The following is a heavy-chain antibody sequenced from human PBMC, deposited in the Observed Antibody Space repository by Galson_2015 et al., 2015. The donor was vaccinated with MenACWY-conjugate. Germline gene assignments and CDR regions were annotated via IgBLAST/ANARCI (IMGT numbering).Heavy chain of an antibody. V-gene: IGHV3-7*03. D-gene: IGHD3-22*01. CDR1: GFTFSSYW. CDR2: IKQDGSEK. J-gene: IGHJ6*02. CDR3: AREGPVVITGVRYYYYGMDV. Sequence: SLRLSCAASGFTFSSYWMSWVRQAPGKGLEWVANIKQDGSEKYYVDSVKGRLTISRDNAKNSLYLQMNSLRAEDTAVYYCAREGPVVITGVRYYYYGMDVWGQGTLVTVSS.